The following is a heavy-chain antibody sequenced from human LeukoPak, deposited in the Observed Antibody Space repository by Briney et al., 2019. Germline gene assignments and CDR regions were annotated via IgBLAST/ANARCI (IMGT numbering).Heavy chain of an antibody. CDR1: GGSIRSYY. CDR3: ARQGGGFWYFDL. D-gene: IGHD6-25*01. J-gene: IGHJ2*01. V-gene: IGHV4-59*08. CDR2: IYYSGST. Sequence: PSETLSLTCTVSGGSIRSYYWSWIRQPPGKGLDWIGYIYYSGSTNYNPSLKSRVTISVDTSKNQFSLRLSSVTAADTAVYYCARQGGGFWYFDLWGRGTLVTVSS.